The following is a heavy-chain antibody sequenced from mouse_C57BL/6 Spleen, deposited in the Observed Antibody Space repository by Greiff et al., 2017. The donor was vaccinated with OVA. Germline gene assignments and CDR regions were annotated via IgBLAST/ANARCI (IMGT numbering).Heavy chain of an antibody. Sequence: VQLQQSGAELARPGASVKLSCKASGYTFTSYGISWVKQRTGQGLEWIGEIYPRSGNTYYNVKFKGKATLTADKSSSTAYMELRSLTSEDSAVYFCASYGGYFDVWGTGTTVTVSS. CDR2: IYPRSGNT. D-gene: IGHD1-1*02. CDR1: GYTFTSYG. CDR3: ASYGGYFDV. J-gene: IGHJ1*03. V-gene: IGHV1-81*01.